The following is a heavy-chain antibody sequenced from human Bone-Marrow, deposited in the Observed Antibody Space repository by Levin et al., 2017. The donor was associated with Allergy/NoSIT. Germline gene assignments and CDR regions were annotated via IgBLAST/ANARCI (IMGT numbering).Heavy chain of an antibody. CDR1: GDSISIYY. CDR2: IYYSGST. J-gene: IGHJ6*02. CDR3: ARRSCSGGTCYSGSHGMDV. V-gene: IGHV4-59*08. D-gene: IGHD2-15*01. Sequence: SETLSLTCTVSGDSISIYYWSWIRQPPEKGLEWIGYIYYSGSTNYNPSLKSRVTISIDTSKNQFSLKLSSLTAADTAVYYCARRSCSGGTCYSGSHGMDVWGQGTTVTVSS.